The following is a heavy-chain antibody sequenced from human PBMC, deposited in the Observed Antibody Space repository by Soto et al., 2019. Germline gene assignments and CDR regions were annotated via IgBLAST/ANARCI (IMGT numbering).Heavy chain of an antibody. V-gene: IGHV3-30*18. J-gene: IGHJ4*02. CDR1: GFTFSSYG. CDR2: ISYDGSNK. CDR3: AKDGIRSGFDY. Sequence: SLSLSWAASGFTFSSYGMHCVRQAPGKGLEWVAVISYDGSNKYYADSVKGRFTISRDNSKNTLYLQMNSLRAEDTAVYYCAKDGIRSGFDYWGQGTLVTVSS. D-gene: IGHD2-15*01.